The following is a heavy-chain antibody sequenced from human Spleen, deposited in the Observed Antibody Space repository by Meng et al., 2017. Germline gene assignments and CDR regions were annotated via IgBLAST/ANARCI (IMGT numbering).Heavy chain of an antibody. CDR1: GFTFSSYW. CDR3: ARDFTVRLAYYYGMDV. D-gene: IGHD2/OR15-2a*01. V-gene: IGHV3-7*01. CDR2: IKQDESEE. J-gene: IGHJ6*02. Sequence: GESLKISCAASGFTFSSYWMSWVRQAPGKGLEWVATIKQDESEEYYVDSLKGRFTISRDNAKNSLYLQMNSLRAEDTAVYYCARDFTVRLAYYYGMDVWGQGTTVTVSS.